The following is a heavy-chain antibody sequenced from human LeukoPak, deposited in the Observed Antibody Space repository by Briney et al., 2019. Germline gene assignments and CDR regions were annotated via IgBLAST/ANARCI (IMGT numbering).Heavy chain of an antibody. CDR2: IKGDGSEK. D-gene: IGHD2-2*01. CDR1: GFSLSNYW. Sequence: GGSLRLSCVASGFSLSNYWMSWVRQAPGKGLEWVATIKGDGSEKYSVQGRFTISRDNAKNSLYLQMNSLRVEDTAVYYCARRSTEDYWGQGTLVTVSS. J-gene: IGHJ4*02. V-gene: IGHV3-7*01. CDR3: ARRSTEDY.